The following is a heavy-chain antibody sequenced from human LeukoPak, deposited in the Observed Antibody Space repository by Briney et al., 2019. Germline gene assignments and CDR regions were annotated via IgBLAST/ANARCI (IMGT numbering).Heavy chain of an antibody. CDR2: ISGSGGST. Sequence: PGGSLRLSCAASGFTFSSYAMSWVRQAPGKGLEWVSAISGSGGSTYYADSVKGRFTISRDNSKNTLYLQMNSLRAEDTAVYYCARDTLTSQTRRYYYYMDVWGKGTTVTVSS. V-gene: IGHV3-23*01. CDR3: ARDTLTSQTRRYYYYMDV. D-gene: IGHD4/OR15-4a*01. J-gene: IGHJ6*03. CDR1: GFTFSSYA.